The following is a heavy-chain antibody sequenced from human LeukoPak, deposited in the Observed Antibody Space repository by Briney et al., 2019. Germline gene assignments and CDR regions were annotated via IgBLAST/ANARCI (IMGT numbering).Heavy chain of an antibody. CDR2: INPSGGST. J-gene: IGHJ3*02. CDR3: ARGGGGYLDAFDI. V-gene: IGHV1-46*01. Sequence: ASVKVSCKASGYTFTSCYMHWVRQAPGQGLEWMGIINPSGGSTSYAQKFQGRVTMTRDMSTSTVYMELSSLRSEDTAVYYCARGGGGYLDAFDIWGQGTMATVSS. CDR1: GYTFTSCY. D-gene: IGHD3-22*01.